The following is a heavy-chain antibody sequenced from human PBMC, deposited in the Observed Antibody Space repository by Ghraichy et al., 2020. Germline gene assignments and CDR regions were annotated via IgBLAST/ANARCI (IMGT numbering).Heavy chain of an antibody. V-gene: IGHV4-39*01. CDR3: AIIRSRTAAGTWWFDP. J-gene: IGHJ5*02. CDR2: IYYSGST. D-gene: IGHD6-13*01. CDR1: GGSISSSSYY. Sequence: SQTLSLTCTVSGGSISSSSYYWGWIRQPPGKGLEWIGSIYYSGSTYYNPSLKSRVTISVDTSKNQFSLKLSSVTAADTAVYYCAIIRSRTAAGTWWFDPWGQGTLVTVSS.